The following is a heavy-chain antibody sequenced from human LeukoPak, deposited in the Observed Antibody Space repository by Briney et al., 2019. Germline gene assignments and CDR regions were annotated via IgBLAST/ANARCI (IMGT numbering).Heavy chain of an antibody. CDR2: IYYSGST. CDR3: ARRGGGLHRHWYFDL. V-gene: IGHV4-59*08. Sequence: SETLSLTCTVSGGSISSYYWSWIRQPPGKGLEWIGYIYYSGSTNYNPSLKSRVTISVDTSKNQFSLKLSSVTAADTAVYYCARRGGGLHRHWYFDLWGRGTLVTVSS. J-gene: IGHJ2*01. D-gene: IGHD3-10*01. CDR1: GGSISSYY.